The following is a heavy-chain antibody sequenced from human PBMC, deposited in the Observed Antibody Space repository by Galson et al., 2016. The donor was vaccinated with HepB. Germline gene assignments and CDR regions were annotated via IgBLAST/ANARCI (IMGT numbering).Heavy chain of an antibody. CDR1: GFTFTNHG. CDR2: VWSDGRNK. J-gene: IGHJ4*02. V-gene: IGHV3-33*01. D-gene: IGHD2-15*01. Sequence: SLRLSCAATGFTFTNHGIHWVRQAPGEGLEWVAVVWSDGRNKYYADSVKGRFTISRDDSNNTVFLQMNSLRVEDTAVSYCARDIGHDRTWQDCFDSWGQGTLVTVSS. CDR3: ARDIGHDRTWQDCFDS.